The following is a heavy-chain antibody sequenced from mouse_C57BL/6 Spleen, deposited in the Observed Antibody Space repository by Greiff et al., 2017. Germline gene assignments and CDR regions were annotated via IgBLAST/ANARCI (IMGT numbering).Heavy chain of an antibody. D-gene: IGHD2-3*01. CDR1: GYAFSSSW. V-gene: IGHV1-82*01. CDR2: IYPGDGDT. Sequence: VQLKQSGPELVKPGASVKISCKASGYAFSSSWMNWVKQRPGKGLEWIGRIYPGDGDTNYNGKFKGKATLTADKSSSTAYMQLSSLTSEDSAVYFCARGDGHGAMDYWGQGTSVTVSS. J-gene: IGHJ4*01. CDR3: ARGDGHGAMDY.